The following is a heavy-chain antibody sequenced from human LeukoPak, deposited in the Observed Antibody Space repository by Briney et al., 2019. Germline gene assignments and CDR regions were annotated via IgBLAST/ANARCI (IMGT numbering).Heavy chain of an antibody. CDR2: ITPILGIA. CDR1: GDTFNSYI. Sequence: GASVTVSCKASGDTFNSYIISWVRRAPGRGLEWMGRITPILGIANYAQKFRGRVTITADKSTSTAYMDLSSLGSEDTAVYYCARARYYYESSGYYDYFDYWGQGTLVTVSS. J-gene: IGHJ4*02. V-gene: IGHV1-69*02. CDR3: ARARYYYESSGYYDYFDY. D-gene: IGHD3-22*01.